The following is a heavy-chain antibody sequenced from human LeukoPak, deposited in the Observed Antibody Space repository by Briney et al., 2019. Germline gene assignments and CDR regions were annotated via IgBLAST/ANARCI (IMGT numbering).Heavy chain of an antibody. D-gene: IGHD2-15*01. CDR3: ARVLCSGGSCYDY. Sequence: PGGSLRLSCAASGFTVSSNYMSWVRQAPGKGLEWVSVIYSGGSTYYADPVQGRFTISRDNSKNTLYTQMNSLRAEDTAVYYCARVLCSGGSCYDYWGQGTLVTVSS. V-gene: IGHV3-53*01. CDR2: IYSGGST. J-gene: IGHJ4*02. CDR1: GFTVSSNY.